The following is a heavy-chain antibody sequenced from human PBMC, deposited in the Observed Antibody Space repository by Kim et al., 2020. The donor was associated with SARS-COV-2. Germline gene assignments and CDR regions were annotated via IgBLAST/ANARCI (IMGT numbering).Heavy chain of an antibody. D-gene: IGHD1-26*01. CDR2: ISSSSSTI. V-gene: IGHV3-48*02. Sequence: GGSLRLSCAASGFTFSSYSMNWVRQAPGKGLEWVSYISSSSSTIYYADSVKGRFTISRDNAKNSLYLQMNSLRDEDTAVYYCAREGEWELLGGGDYWGQGTLVTVSS. CDR1: GFTFSSYS. J-gene: IGHJ4*02. CDR3: AREGEWELLGGGDY.